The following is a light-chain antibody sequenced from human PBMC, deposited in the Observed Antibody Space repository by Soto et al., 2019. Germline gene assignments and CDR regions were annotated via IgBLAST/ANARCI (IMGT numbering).Light chain of an antibody. Sequence: QSVLTQPPSVSGAPRQRVTISCSGSSSNIGSNAVNWYQQFPGKAPKLLIYYEVINRPSGVSNRFSGSKSGNTASLTISGLQAEDEADYYCSSYIRSTTPYIYGTGTKVTVL. CDR1: SSNIGSNA. CDR3: SSYIRSTTPYI. CDR2: YEVI. V-gene: IGLV1-36*01. J-gene: IGLJ1*01.